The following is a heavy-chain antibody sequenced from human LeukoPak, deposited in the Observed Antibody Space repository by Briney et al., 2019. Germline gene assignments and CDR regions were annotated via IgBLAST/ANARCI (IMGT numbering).Heavy chain of an antibody. Sequence: SETLSLTCTVSGGSISSSSYYWGWIRQPPGKGLEWIGYIYYSGSTNYNPSLKSRVTISVDTSKNQFSLKLSSVTAADTAVYYCARDIAAAGTRWFDPWGQGTMVTVSS. V-gene: IGHV4-61*01. CDR1: GGSISSSSYY. D-gene: IGHD6-13*01. CDR3: ARDIAAAGTRWFDP. J-gene: IGHJ5*02. CDR2: IYYSGST.